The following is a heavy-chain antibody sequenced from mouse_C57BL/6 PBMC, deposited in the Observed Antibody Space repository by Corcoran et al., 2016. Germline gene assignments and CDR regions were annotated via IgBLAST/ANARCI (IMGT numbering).Heavy chain of an antibody. CDR2: INPNNGGT. CDR1: GYTFTDYY. Sequence: EVQLQQSGPELVKPGASVKISCKASGYTFTDYYMNWVKQSHGKSLEWIGDINPNNGGTSYNQKFKGKATLTVDKSSSTAYMELRSLTSEDSAVYYCARREDYYDYDRGFAYWGQGTLVTVSA. CDR3: ARREDYYDYDRGFAY. J-gene: IGHJ3*01. V-gene: IGHV1-26*01. D-gene: IGHD2-4*01.